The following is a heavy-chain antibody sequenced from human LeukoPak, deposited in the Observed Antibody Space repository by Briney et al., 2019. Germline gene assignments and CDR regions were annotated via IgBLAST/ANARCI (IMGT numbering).Heavy chain of an antibody. Sequence: GGSLRLSCAASGFIFNNNFMSWVRQAPGKGLEWLANIKQDGSEKTYVDSVKGRFTIFRDNAKNLLYLQMNSLRAEDTAVYYCAREGFYYFDFWGQGALVTVAS. V-gene: IGHV3-7*01. CDR1: GFIFNNNF. CDR3: AREGFYYFDF. CDR2: IKQDGSEK. J-gene: IGHJ4*01.